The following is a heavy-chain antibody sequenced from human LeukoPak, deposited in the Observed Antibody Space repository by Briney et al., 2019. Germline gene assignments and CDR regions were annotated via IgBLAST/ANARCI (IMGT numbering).Heavy chain of an antibody. CDR1: GYSFTTYW. Sequence: GESLRISCKGSGYSFTTYWISWVRQMPGKGLEWMGRIDPTDSYTNYSPSFQGHVTISADKSISTAYLQWSSLKASDTAIYYCARLYYSSGSYLYYFDYWGQGTLVTVSS. D-gene: IGHD3-10*01. CDR3: ARLYYSSGSYLYYFDY. V-gene: IGHV5-10-1*01. CDR2: IDPTDSYT. J-gene: IGHJ4*02.